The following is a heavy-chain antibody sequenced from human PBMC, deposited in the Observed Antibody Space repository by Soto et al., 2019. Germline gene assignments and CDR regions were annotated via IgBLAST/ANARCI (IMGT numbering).Heavy chain of an antibody. CDR2: ITGDGKAT. CDR1: GLTVSSSA. CDR3: ARITRS. Sequence: GGSLRLSCAASGLTVSSSAMTWVRQAPGKGLEWISSITGDGKATYYADSVKGRFAISKDISTNTLFLQMSSLRGEDTATYYCARITRSWGQGTLVTVSS. J-gene: IGHJ5*02. V-gene: IGHV3-23*01. D-gene: IGHD3-3*01.